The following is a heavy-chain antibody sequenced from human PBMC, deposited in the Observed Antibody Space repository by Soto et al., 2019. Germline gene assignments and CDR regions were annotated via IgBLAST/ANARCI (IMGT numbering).Heavy chain of an antibody. CDR2: IYYSGTT. D-gene: IGHD5-18*01. Sequence: PSETLSLTCAVSGGSISSSNWWSWARQPPGKGLEWIGYIYYSGTTYYNPSLKSRVTISVDTSKNQFSLKLSSVTAADTAVYYCARRYGSCFDYWGQGTLVTVSS. J-gene: IGHJ4*02. CDR1: GGSISSSNW. V-gene: IGHV4-4*02. CDR3: ARRYGSCFDY.